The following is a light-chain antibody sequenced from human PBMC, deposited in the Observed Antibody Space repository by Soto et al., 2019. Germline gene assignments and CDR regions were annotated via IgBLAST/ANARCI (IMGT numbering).Light chain of an antibody. Sequence: VHIIHFPSALSASVEDRVTITCRASQSISSWLAWYQQTPENAPNLLIYDASIVESVPPSSISGRGSGTESTPTISILPPDISTTYCQQQYNLPPGTFGPGTKVDIK. J-gene: IGKJ3*01. V-gene: IGKV1-5*01. CDR3: QQYNLPPGT. CDR1: QSISSW. CDR2: DAS.